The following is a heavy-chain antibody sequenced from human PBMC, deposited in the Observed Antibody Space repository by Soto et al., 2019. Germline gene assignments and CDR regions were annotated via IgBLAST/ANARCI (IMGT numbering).Heavy chain of an antibody. V-gene: IGHV4-4*07. CDR3: ARDLIQGLVISGRGNYAWNWFDP. Sequence: ASETLSLTCTVSGGSISSYYWSWIRQPAGKGLEWIGRIYTSGSTNYNPSLKSRVTMSVDTSKNQFSLKLSSVTAADTAVYYCARDLIQGLVISGRGNYAWNWFDPWGQGTLVTVSS. CDR1: GGSISSYY. D-gene: IGHD3-9*01. J-gene: IGHJ5*02. CDR2: IYTSGST.